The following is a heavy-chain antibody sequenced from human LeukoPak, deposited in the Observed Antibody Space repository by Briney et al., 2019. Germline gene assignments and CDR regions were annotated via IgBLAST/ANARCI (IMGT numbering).Heavy chain of an antibody. D-gene: IGHD1-1*01. Sequence: SETLSLTCAVYGGSFSSYYWSWIRQPPGKGLEWIGAINHSGSTTYNPSLKTRVTISVDTPKTQSSLKLTSVTAAATAVYYCGKVNWNSGFMAFEIWGQGTMVTVSS. CDR2: INHSGST. CDR3: GKVNWNSGFMAFEI. J-gene: IGHJ3*02. CDR1: GGSFSSYY. V-gene: IGHV4-34*01.